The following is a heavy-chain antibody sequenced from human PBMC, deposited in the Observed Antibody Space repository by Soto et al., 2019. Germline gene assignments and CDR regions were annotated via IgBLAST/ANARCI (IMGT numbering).Heavy chain of an antibody. CDR3: ARHRYSYGVYYFDY. D-gene: IGHD5-18*01. CDR2: IYYSGST. J-gene: IGHJ4*02. CDR1: GGSLSNYY. Sequence: PSETLSLTCIVSGGSLSNYYWSWIRQPPGKGLEWIGYIYYSGSTNYNPSLTSRVTISVDTSKNQFSLKLSSVTAADTAVYYCARHRYSYGVYYFDYWGQGTLVTGSS. V-gene: IGHV4-59*08.